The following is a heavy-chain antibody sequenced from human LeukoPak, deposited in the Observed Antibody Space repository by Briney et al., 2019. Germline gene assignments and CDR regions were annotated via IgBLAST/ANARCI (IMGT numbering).Heavy chain of an antibody. D-gene: IGHD2-21*02. J-gene: IGHJ3*02. V-gene: IGHV4-39*01. CDR1: GGSMSSSSHY. CDR2: IYYSGST. Sequence: SETLSLTCTVSGGSMSSSSHYWGWIRQSPGKGLEWTGSIYYSGSTYYNPSLKSRVTISVDTSKNQFSLELRSVTAADTAIYYCARNMTALTRLDVFDIWGPGTMVTVSS. CDR3: ARNMTALTRLDVFDI.